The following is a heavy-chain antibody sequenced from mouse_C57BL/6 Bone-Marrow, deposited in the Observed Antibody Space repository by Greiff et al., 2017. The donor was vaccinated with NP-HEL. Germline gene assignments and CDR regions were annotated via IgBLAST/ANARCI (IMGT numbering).Heavy chain of an antibody. D-gene: IGHD2-10*01. V-gene: IGHV1-26*01. Sequence: VQLQQSGPELVKPGASVKISCKASGYTFTDYYMNWVKQSPGKSLEWIGDINPNNGGTSYNQKFKGKATLTVDKSSSTAYMELRSLTSEDSAVYYCASLLLDYWGQGTTLTVSS. J-gene: IGHJ2*01. CDR3: ASLLLDY. CDR1: GYTFTDYY. CDR2: INPNNGGT.